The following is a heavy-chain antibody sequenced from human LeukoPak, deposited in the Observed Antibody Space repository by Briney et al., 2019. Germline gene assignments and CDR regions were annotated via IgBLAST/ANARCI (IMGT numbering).Heavy chain of an antibody. V-gene: IGHV1-8*01. CDR2: MNPNSGNT. CDR3: ARGPTPGYSSSWTWGY. CDR1: GYTFTSYD. D-gene: IGHD6-13*01. Sequence: ASVKVSCKASGYTFTSYDINWVRQATGQGLEWMGWMNPNSGNTGYAQKFQGRVTMTRNTSISTAYMELSSLRSEDTAVYYCARGPTPGYSSSWTWGYWGQGTLVTVSS. J-gene: IGHJ4*02.